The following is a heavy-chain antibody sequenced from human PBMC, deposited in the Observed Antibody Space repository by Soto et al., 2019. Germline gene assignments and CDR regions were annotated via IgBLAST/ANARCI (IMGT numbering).Heavy chain of an antibody. CDR1: GFSLDDYA. J-gene: IGHJ3*01. CDR3: AKDMIGLWGGRNAFDF. D-gene: IGHD3-16*01. V-gene: IGHV3-9*01. CDR2: ITCDGAII. Sequence: GGSLRLSCEVSGFSLDDYATHWVRQAPGKGLEWVSGITCDGAIIAYADSVKGRFTISRDTANHLLYLQLNSLRVEDKVIYYCAKDMIGLWGGRNAFDFWGPGTRVTVSS.